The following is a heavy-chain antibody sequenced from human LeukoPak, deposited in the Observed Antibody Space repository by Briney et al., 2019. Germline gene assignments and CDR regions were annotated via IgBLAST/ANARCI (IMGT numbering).Heavy chain of an antibody. CDR1: GGSITSRNFH. V-gene: IGHV4-39*01. CDR3: ARHGGGSYDILTGYYARRGAFDI. CDR2: ISDSGST. D-gene: IGHD3-9*01. Sequence: SETLSLTCTVSGGSITSRNFHWGWIRQTPGKGLEWTGSISDSGSTYYNPSLQSRVTISVDTSKNQFSLKLSSVTAADTAVYYCARHGGGSYDILTGYYARRGAFDIWGQGTMVTVSS. J-gene: IGHJ3*02.